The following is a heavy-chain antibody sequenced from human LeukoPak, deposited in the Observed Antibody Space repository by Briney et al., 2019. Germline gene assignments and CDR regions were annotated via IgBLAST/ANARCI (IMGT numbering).Heavy chain of an antibody. CDR1: DDSISSYY. Sequence: PSETLSLTCTVSDDSISSYYWSWIRQPPGKGLEWIGYIYYSGSTNYNPSLKSRVTISVDTSKNQFSLKLSSVTAADTAVYYCARLLGGGPLWGQGTLVTVSS. CDR2: IYYSGST. V-gene: IGHV4-59*12. J-gene: IGHJ4*02. D-gene: IGHD2-15*01. CDR3: ARLLGGGPL.